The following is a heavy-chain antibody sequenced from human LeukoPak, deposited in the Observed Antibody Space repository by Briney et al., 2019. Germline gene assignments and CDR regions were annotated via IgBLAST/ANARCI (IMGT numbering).Heavy chain of an antibody. J-gene: IGHJ4*02. V-gene: IGHV4-39*07. CDR3: ARGRADYGYSSGWYADY. CDR2: IYYSGST. CDR1: GFTFSSYS. D-gene: IGHD6-19*01. Sequence: GSLRLSCAASGFTFSSYSMNWVRQPPGKGLEWIGSIYYSGSTYYNPSLKSRVTISVDTSKNQFSLKLSSVTAADTAVYYCARGRADYGYSSGWYADYWGQGTLVTVSS.